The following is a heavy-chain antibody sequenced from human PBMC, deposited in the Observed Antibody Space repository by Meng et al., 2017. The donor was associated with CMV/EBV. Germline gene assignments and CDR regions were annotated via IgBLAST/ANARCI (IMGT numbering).Heavy chain of an antibody. CDR2: INPNSGGT. J-gene: IGHJ4*02. D-gene: IGHD1-26*01. V-gene: IGHV1-2*02. CDR3: AREESESYYPLDY. CDR1: GYTFTGYY. Sequence: ASVKVSCKASGYTFTGYYMHWVRQAPGQGLEWMGWINPNSGGTNYAQKFQGRVTITRDTSISTAYMELSRLRSDDTAVYYCAREESESYYPLDYWGQGTLVTVSS.